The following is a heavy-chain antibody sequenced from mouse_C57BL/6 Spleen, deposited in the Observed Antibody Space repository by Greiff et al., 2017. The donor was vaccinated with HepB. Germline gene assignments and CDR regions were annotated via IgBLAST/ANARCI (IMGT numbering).Heavy chain of an antibody. D-gene: IGHD3-3*01. CDR2: IHPSDSGT. V-gene: IGHV1-74*01. J-gene: IGHJ3*01. Sequence: QVHVKQPGAELVKPGASVKVSCKASGYTFTSYWMHWVKQRPGQGLEWIGRIHPSDSGTNYNEKFKGKATLTVDKSSSTAYMQLSSLTSEDSAVYYCARDSSGTYPAAFAYWGQGTLVTVSA. CDR1: GYTFTSYW. CDR3: ARDSSGTYPAAFAY.